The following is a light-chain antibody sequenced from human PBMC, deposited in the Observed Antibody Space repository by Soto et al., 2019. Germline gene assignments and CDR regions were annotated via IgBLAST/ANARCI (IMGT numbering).Light chain of an antibody. J-gene: IGKJ2*01. CDR1: QSLITRY. V-gene: IGKV3-20*01. CDR3: QQYGSSMFT. CDR2: AAS. Sequence: EIVLTQSPGTLSLSPGERATLSCRASQSLITRYLAWYQQKPGQAPRLLIYAASSRATGIPDRFSGSGSEMDFTLTITRRESEDFAVYYCQQYGSSMFTFGQGTNMEI.